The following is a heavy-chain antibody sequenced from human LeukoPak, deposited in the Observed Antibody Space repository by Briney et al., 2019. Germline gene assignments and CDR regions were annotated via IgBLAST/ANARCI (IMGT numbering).Heavy chain of an antibody. CDR1: GFTFSSYG. D-gene: IGHD3-16*02. CDR2: IWYDGSNK. V-gene: IGHV3-33*01. Sequence: GGSLRLSCAASGFTFSSYGMHWVRQAPGKGLEWVAVIWYDGSNKYYADSVKGRFTISRDNSKNTLYLQMDSLRAEDTAVYYCARDVQGSYPPSLDYWGQGTLVTVSS. CDR3: ARDVQGSYPPSLDY. J-gene: IGHJ4*02.